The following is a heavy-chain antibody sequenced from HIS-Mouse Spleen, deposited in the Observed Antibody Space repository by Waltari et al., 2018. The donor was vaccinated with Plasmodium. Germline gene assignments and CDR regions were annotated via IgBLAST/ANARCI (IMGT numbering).Heavy chain of an antibody. Sequence: QVQLPESGPGLVKPSETLSLTCTVSVGSISSYYWSWIRQPPGKGLEWIGYIYYSGSTNYNPSLKSRVTISVDTSKNQFSLKLSSVTAADTAVYYCARRPIIVGATGAFDIWGQGTMVTVSS. CDR1: VGSISSYY. D-gene: IGHD1-26*01. CDR3: ARRPIIVGATGAFDI. CDR2: IYYSGST. V-gene: IGHV4-59*08. J-gene: IGHJ3*02.